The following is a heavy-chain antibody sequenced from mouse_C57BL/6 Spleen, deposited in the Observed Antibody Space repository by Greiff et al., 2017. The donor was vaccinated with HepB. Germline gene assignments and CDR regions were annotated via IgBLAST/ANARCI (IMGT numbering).Heavy chain of an antibody. D-gene: IGHD2-4*01. CDR1: GYAFSSSW. V-gene: IGHV1-82*01. CDR3: ARGDDDGMDY. J-gene: IGHJ4*01. CDR2: IYPGDGDT. Sequence: VQLQQSGPELVKPGASVKISCKASGYAFSSSWMNWVKQRPGKGLEWIGRIYPGDGDTNYNGKFKGKATLTADKSSSTAYMQLSSLTSEDSAVYFCARGDDDGMDYWGQGTSVTVSS.